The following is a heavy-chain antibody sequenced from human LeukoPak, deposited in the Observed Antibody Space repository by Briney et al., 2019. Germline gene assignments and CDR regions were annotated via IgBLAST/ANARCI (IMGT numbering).Heavy chain of an antibody. CDR3: VRDGYGDGTYYYYGMDV. Sequence: ASVTVSCKASGYTFTSYGISWVRQAPGQGLEWMGWISAYNGNTNYAQKLQGRVTMTTDTSTSTAYMELRSLRSDDTAVYYCVRDGYGDGTYYYYGMDVWGQGTTVTVSS. V-gene: IGHV1-18*01. D-gene: IGHD6-13*01. J-gene: IGHJ6*02. CDR2: ISAYNGNT. CDR1: GYTFTSYG.